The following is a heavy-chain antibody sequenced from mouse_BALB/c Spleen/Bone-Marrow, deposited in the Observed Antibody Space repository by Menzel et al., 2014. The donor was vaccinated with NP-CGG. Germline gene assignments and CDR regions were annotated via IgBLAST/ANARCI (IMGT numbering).Heavy chain of an antibody. J-gene: IGHJ2*01. Sequence: VQLQQSGAELVKPGASVKLSCKTSGYTFTNYWIQWVKQRPGQGLGWIGEIFPGIGTTYYNEKFKGKATLTIDTSSSTAYMQHSSLTSEDSAVYFCARGGNYGYWGQGTTLTVSS. D-gene: IGHD2-1*01. CDR3: ARGGNYGY. CDR1: GYTFTNYW. CDR2: IFPGIGTT. V-gene: IGHV1S132*01.